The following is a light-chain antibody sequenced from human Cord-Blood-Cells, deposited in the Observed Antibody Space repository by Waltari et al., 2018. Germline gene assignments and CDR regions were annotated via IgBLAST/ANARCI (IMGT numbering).Light chain of an antibody. CDR1: QSISSY. V-gene: IGKV1-39*01. Sequence: DIQMTQSPSSLPASVGDRVTITCRASQSISSYLNWYQQKPGKPPKLLIYAASSLQSGVPSRFSGSGSGTDFTLTISSLQPEDFATYYCQQSYSTPITFGQGTRLEIK. CDR2: AAS. CDR3: QQSYSTPIT. J-gene: IGKJ5*01.